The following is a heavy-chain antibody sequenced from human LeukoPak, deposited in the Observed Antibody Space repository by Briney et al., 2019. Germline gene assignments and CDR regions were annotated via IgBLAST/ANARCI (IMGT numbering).Heavy chain of an antibody. J-gene: IGHJ4*02. Sequence: SETLSLTCAAYGGSFSGYYWSWIRQPPGKGLEWIGEINHSGSTNYNPSLKSRVTISVDTSKNQFSLKLSSVTAADTAVYYCARGPSYDSSGYDYYFDYWGQGTLVTVSS. V-gene: IGHV4-34*01. D-gene: IGHD3-22*01. CDR3: ARGPSYDSSGYDYYFDY. CDR1: GGSFSGYY. CDR2: INHSGST.